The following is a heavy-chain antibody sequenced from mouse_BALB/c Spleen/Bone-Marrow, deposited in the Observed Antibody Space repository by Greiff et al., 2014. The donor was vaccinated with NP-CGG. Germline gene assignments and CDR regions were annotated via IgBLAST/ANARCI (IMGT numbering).Heavy chain of an antibody. CDR1: GYTFTSYV. Sequence: EVQLQQSGPELVKPGASVKMSCKASGYTFTSYVMHWVKQKPGRGLEWIGNINPNNDGTKYNEKFKGKATLTSDKSSSTAYMELSSLTSEDSAVYYCARSLYGYDWYFDVWGAGTTVTVSS. CDR3: ARSLYGYDWYFDV. J-gene: IGHJ1*01. D-gene: IGHD2-2*01. V-gene: IGHV1-14*01. CDR2: INPNNDGT.